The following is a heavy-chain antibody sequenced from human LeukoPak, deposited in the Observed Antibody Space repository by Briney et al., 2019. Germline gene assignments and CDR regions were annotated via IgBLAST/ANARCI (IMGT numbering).Heavy chain of an antibody. Sequence: ASVKVSCKASGGTFSSYAISWVRQAPGQGLEWMGRIIPIFGIANYAQKFQGRVTITADKSTSTAYMELSSVRSEDTAVYYCARGSVYFDYWGQGTLVTVSS. J-gene: IGHJ4*02. CDR3: ARGSVYFDY. D-gene: IGHD1-14*01. CDR1: GGTFSSYA. V-gene: IGHV1-69*04. CDR2: IIPIFGIA.